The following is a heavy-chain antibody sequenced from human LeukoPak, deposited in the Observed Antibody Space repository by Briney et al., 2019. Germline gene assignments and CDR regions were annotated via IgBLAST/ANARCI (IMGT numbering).Heavy chain of an antibody. CDR1: GFTFSSYS. V-gene: IGHV3-21*01. Sequence: GGSLRLSCAASGFTFSSYSMNWVRQAPGKGLEWVSSISSSSSYIYYADSVKGRFTISRDNAKNSLYLQMNSLRAEDTAVYYCARDWGRGWRRDFGYWGQGTLVTVSS. D-gene: IGHD3-16*01. CDR2: ISSSSSYI. CDR3: ARDWGRGWRRDFGY. J-gene: IGHJ4*02.